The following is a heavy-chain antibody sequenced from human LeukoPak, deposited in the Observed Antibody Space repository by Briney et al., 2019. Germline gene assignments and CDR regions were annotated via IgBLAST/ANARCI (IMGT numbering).Heavy chain of an antibody. Sequence: GRSLRLSCAASGFTFSSYGMHWVRQAPGKGLEWVAVISYDGSNKYYADSVKGRFTISRDNSKNTLYLQMNSLRAEDTAVYYCASPGGYSSSSGAFDIWGQGTMVTVSS. CDR3: ASPGGYSSSSGAFDI. D-gene: IGHD6-6*01. V-gene: IGHV3-30*06. CDR2: ISYDGSNK. CDR1: GFTFSSYG. J-gene: IGHJ3*02.